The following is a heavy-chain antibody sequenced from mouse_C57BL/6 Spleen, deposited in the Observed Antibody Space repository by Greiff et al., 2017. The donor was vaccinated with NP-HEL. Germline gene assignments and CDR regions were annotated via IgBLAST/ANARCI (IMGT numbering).Heavy chain of an antibody. J-gene: IGHJ3*01. V-gene: IGHV3-6*01. Sequence: EVQLQQSGPGLVKPSQSLSLTCSVTGYSITSGYYWNWIRQFPGNKLEWMGYISYDGSNNYNPSLKNRISITRDTSKNQFFLKLNSVTTEDTATYYCARGTTVVAPPFAYWGQGTLVTVSA. CDR1: GYSITSGYY. CDR2: ISYDGSN. CDR3: ARGTTVVAPPFAY. D-gene: IGHD1-1*01.